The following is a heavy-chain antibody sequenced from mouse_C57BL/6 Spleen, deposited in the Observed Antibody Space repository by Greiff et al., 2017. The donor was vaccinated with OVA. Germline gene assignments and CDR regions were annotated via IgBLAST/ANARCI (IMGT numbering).Heavy chain of an antibody. CDR3: TRDDDGYSSHFAY. D-gene: IGHD2-3*01. CDR2: ISSGGDYI. V-gene: IGHV5-9-1*02. Sequence: EVKLMESGEGLVKPGGSLKLSCAASGFTFSSYAMSWVRQTPEKRLEWVAYISSGGDYIYYADTVKGRFTISRDNARTTLYLQMSSLKSEDTAMYYCTRDDDGYSSHFAYWGQGTLVTVSA. J-gene: IGHJ3*01. CDR1: GFTFSSYA.